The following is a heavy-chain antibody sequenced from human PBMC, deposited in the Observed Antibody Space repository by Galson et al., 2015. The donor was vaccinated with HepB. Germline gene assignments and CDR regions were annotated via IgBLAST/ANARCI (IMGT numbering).Heavy chain of an antibody. CDR3: ARVGPITMVRGVIINYGMDV. Sequence: SLRLSCAASGFTFDDYGMSWVRQAPGKGLEWVSGINWNGGSTGYADSAKGRFTISRDNAKNSLYLQMNSLRAEDTALYYCARVGPITMVRGVIINYGMDVWGQGTTVTVSS. CDR2: INWNGGST. CDR1: GFTFDDYG. V-gene: IGHV3-20*04. J-gene: IGHJ6*02. D-gene: IGHD3-10*01.